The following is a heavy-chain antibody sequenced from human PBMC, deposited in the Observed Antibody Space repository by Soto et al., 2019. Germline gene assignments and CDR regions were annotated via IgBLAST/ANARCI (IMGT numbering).Heavy chain of an antibody. CDR2: IYQSGST. CDR3: AIVSGSYYYGMDV. J-gene: IGHJ6*02. Sequence: QVQLQESGPGLVKPSGTLSLTCAVSGGSISSSNWWSWVRQPPGKGLAWIGEIYQSGSTNYNPSPPTPVTISVPNSTNQFSLQLSSVPAAATAVYYCAIVSGSYYYGMDVWCQGTTVTVSS. V-gene: IGHV4-4*02. CDR1: GGSISSSNW. D-gene: IGHD1-26*01.